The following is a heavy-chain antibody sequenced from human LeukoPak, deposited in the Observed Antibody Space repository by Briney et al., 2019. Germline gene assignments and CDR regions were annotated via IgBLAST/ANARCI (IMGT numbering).Heavy chain of an antibody. CDR1: GGTFSSYA. D-gene: IGHD5-18*01. CDR3: ARAVGLWLPQLDY. J-gene: IGHJ4*02. CDR2: IIPILGIA. Sequence: SVKVSCKASGGTFSSYAISWVRQAPGQGLEWMGRIIPILGIANYAQKFQGRVTITADKSTSTAYMELSSLRSEDTAVYYCARAVGLWLPQLDYWGQGTLVTVS. V-gene: IGHV1-69*04.